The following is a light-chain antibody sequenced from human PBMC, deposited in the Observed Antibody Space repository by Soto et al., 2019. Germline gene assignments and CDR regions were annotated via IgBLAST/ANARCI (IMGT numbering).Light chain of an antibody. CDR2: EVS. CDR3: ASYTSITTVI. V-gene: IGLV2-14*01. Sequence: QSALTQPASVSGSPGQSITISCTGTSSDVGGYNYVSWFQQHPGLAPKLMIFEVSNRPSGVSNRFSGSKSGNTASLTISGLQAEDEADYYCASYTSITTVIFGGGTKVTVL. J-gene: IGLJ2*01. CDR1: SSDVGGYNY.